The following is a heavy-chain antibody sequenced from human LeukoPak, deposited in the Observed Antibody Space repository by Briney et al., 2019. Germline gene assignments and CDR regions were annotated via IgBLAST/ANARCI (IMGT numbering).Heavy chain of an antibody. Sequence: GGSLRLSCAASGFTFSSYAMSWVRQAPGKGLEWVSAISGSGGSTYYADSVKGRFTISRDNSKNTLYLQMNSLRAEDTAVYYCAKDLKSLGSGWSWFDPWGQGTLVTVSS. J-gene: IGHJ5*02. CDR2: ISGSGGST. D-gene: IGHD6-19*01. V-gene: IGHV3-23*01. CDR1: GFTFSSYA. CDR3: AKDLKSLGSGWSWFDP.